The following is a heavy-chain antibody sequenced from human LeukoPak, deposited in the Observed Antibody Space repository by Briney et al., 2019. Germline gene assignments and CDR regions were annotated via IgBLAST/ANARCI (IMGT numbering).Heavy chain of an antibody. Sequence: SETLSLTCAVFGGSFSGYYWNWIRQPPGKGLEWIGQINPSRSTNYNPSLKSRVTISVDTSKNQFSLKLSSVTAADTAVYYCARPSTFSYYYDSSGSPPRRNTNDAFDIWGQGTMVTVSS. CDR3: ARPSTFSYYYDSSGSPPRRNTNDAFDI. CDR1: GGSFSGYY. CDR2: INPSRST. V-gene: IGHV4-34*01. D-gene: IGHD3-22*01. J-gene: IGHJ3*02.